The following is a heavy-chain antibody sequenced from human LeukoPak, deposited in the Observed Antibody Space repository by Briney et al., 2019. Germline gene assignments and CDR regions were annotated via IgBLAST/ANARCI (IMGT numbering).Heavy chain of an antibody. CDR2: ISGSGGST. V-gene: IGHV3-23*01. CDR3: AKEPHYYGSGSFNWFDP. Sequence: GGSLRLSCAASGFTFSSYGMSWVRQAPGKGLEWVSAISGSGGSTYYADSVKGRFTISRDNSKNTLYLQMNSLRAEDTAVYYCAKEPHYYGSGSFNWFDPWGQGTLVTVSS. CDR1: GFTFSSYG. D-gene: IGHD3-10*01. J-gene: IGHJ5*02.